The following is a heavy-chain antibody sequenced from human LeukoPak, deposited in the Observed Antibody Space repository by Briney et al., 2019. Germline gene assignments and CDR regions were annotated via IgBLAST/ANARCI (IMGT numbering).Heavy chain of an antibody. D-gene: IGHD1-20*01. Sequence: GGSLRLSCAASGFTFSSYAMSWVRQAPGKGLEWVSAISGSGGSTYYADSVKGRFTISRDNSKNTLYLQMNSLRAEVTAVYYCAKDRKRYNWNDVGYFDYWGQGTLVTVSS. V-gene: IGHV3-23*01. CDR1: GFTFSSYA. J-gene: IGHJ4*02. CDR2: ISGSGGST. CDR3: AKDRKRYNWNDVGYFDY.